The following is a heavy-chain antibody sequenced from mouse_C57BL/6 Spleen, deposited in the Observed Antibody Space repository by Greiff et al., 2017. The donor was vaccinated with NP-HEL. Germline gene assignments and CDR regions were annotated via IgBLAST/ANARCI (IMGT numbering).Heavy chain of an antibody. V-gene: IGHV1-82*01. CDR1: GYAFSSSW. CDR3: AREDSNYLYYFDY. D-gene: IGHD2-5*01. Sequence: VQLQQSGPELVKPGASVKISCKASGYAFSSSWMNWVKQRPGKGLEWIGRIYPGDGDTNYNGKFKGKATLTADKSSSTAYMQLSSLTSEDSAVYFCAREDSNYLYYFDYWGQGTTLTVSS. J-gene: IGHJ2*01. CDR2: IYPGDGDT.